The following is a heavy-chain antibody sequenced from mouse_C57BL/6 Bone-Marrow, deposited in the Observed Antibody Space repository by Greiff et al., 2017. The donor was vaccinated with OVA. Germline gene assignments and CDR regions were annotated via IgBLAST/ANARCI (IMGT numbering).Heavy chain of an antibody. V-gene: IGHV5-12*01. CDR1: GFTFSDYY. Sequence: EVQVVESGGGLVQPGGSLKLSCAASGFTFSDYYMYWVRQTPEKRLEWVAYISNGGGSTYYPDTVKGRFTISRDNAKNTLYLKMSRLKSEDTAMYYCARQGRAYYGNNYLYFDVWGTGTTVSVSS. D-gene: IGHD2-10*01. CDR2: ISNGGGST. J-gene: IGHJ1*03. CDR3: ARQGRAYYGNNYLYFDV.